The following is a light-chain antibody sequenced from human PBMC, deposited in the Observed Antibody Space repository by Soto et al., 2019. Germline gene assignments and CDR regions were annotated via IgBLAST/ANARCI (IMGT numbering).Light chain of an antibody. CDR2: AAS. CDR1: ESFSSY. CDR3: QQSYLTPIT. Sequence: DIQMTQSPSSLSASVGDRVTITCRATESFSSYLNWYQQKPGKAPKLLIHAASSLQSGVPSRFSGSGSATDFTLTISSLQPEDFATYYCQQSYLTPITFGQGTRLEI. V-gene: IGKV1-39*01. J-gene: IGKJ5*01.